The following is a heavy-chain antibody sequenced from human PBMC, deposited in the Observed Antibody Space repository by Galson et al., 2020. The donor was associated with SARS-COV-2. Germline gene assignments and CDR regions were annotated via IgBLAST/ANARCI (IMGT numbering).Heavy chain of an antibody. CDR3: ARLRYYDILTGYIVDV. Sequence: ASVTVSCKASGYTFTDYYMHWVRQAPGQGLAWVGWINPKSGGPNYAQKFQGRVTMTRDTSISTAYMELSRLRSDDTAVYYCARLRYYDILTGYIVDVWGQGTMVTVSS. J-gene: IGHJ6*02. CDR1: GYTFTDYY. CDR2: INPKSGGP. V-gene: IGHV1-2*02. D-gene: IGHD3-9*01.